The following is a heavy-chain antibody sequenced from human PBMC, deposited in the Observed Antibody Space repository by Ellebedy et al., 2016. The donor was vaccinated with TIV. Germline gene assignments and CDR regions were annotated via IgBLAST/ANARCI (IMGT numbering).Heavy chain of an antibody. Sequence: MPSETLSLTCTVSGGSISSYYWSWIRQPPGKELEYIGYISYGGGTNYNPSLKSRVTISIDTSKSQFSLNLTSVTASDTAVYYCARVRDQTVAGSDYWYFESWGRGTLVTVSS. CDR3: ARVRDQTVAGSDYWYFES. D-gene: IGHD6-19*01. V-gene: IGHV4-59*01. J-gene: IGHJ2*01. CDR1: GGSISSYY. CDR2: ISYGGGT.